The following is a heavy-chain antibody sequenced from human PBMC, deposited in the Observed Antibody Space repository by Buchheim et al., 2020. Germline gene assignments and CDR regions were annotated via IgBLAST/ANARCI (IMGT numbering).Heavy chain of an antibody. CDR1: GFTFSSYE. CDR2: ISSSGGTI. J-gene: IGHJ6*02. CDR3: ARVSCSSTSCYRSYYYGMDV. D-gene: IGHD2-2*01. Sequence: EVQLVESGGGLVQPGGSLRLSCTASGFTFSSYEMNWVRQAPGKGLEWVLHISSSGGTIYYVDSVEGRFTISRDNAKNSLYLQMNSLRAEDTAVYYCARVSCSSTSCYRSYYYGMDVWGQGT. V-gene: IGHV3-48*03.